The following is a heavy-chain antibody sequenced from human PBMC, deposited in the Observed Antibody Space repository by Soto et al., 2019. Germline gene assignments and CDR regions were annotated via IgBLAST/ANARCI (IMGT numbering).Heavy chain of an antibody. V-gene: IGHV3-30*03. CDR2: ISYDGSKP. CDR3: ARASPSGYYYYGMDV. CDR1: GFTFSSYG. Sequence: QVQLVESGGGVVQPGRSLRLSCAASGFTFSSYGMHWVRQAPGKGLQWVAVISYDGSKPYYTDSVKGRFTISRHNSKNTLYLQMSSLRGEDTAMYYCARASPSGYYYYGMDVWGQGTTVSVSS. J-gene: IGHJ6*02.